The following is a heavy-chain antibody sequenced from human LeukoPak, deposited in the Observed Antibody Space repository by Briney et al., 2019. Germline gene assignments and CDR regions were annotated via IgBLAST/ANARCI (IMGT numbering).Heavy chain of an antibody. D-gene: IGHD4-11*01. CDR1: GFTFSHYG. Sequence: GRSLRLSCAASGFTFSHYGMHWVRHAPGRGLEWVAVIWNDGSNKYYADSVKGRFTISRDNSQNTVDLHMNSLRAEDTAVYYCAKDAQRGFDYSNSLEYWGQGTLVTVSS. CDR3: AKDAQRGFDYSNSLEY. CDR2: IWNDGSNK. J-gene: IGHJ4*02. V-gene: IGHV3-33*06.